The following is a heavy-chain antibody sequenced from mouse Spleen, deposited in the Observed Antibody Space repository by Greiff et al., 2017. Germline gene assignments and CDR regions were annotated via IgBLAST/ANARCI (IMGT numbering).Heavy chain of an antibody. Sequence: EVQLVESGGGLVQPGGSLKFSCAASGFTFSSYGMSWVRQTPDKRLELVATINSNGGSTYYPDSVKGRFTISRDNAKNTLYLQMSSLKSEDTAMYYCARGYYRYDGYWYFDVWGAGTTVTVSS. CDR2: INSNGGST. CDR3: ARGYYRYDGYWYFDV. D-gene: IGHD2-14*01. J-gene: IGHJ1*01. CDR1: GFTFSSYG. V-gene: IGHV5-6-3*01.